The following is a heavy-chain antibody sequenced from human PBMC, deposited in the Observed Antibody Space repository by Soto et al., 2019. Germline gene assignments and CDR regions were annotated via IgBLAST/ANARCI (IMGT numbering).Heavy chain of an antibody. D-gene: IGHD1-26*01. V-gene: IGHV3-23*01. J-gene: IGHJ4*02. CDR2: ISSSGGST. CDR3: AKRRNSGSASDY. CDR1: GFTFSSCA. Sequence: EVQLLESGGGLVQPGGSLRLSCAASGFTFSSCAMTWVRQAPGKGLEWVSSISSSGGSTYYADFVKGRFTISRDNSKNTLYLQMNSRRAEDTAVYYCAKRRNSGSASDYWGQGTLVSVTS.